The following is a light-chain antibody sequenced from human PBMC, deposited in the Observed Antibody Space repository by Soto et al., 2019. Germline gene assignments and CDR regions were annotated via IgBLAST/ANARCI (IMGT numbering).Light chain of an antibody. CDR1: SSNIGSTS. J-gene: IGLJ2*01. Sequence: QLVLTQPPSASGTPGQRVTISCSGSSSNIGSTSVNWYQQLPGTAPKLLIYSNNQRPSGVPDRFSGSQSGTSASLAVSGLQSEDEADYYCAAWDDSLNGVVFGGGTKLTVL. CDR2: SNN. V-gene: IGLV1-44*01. CDR3: AAWDDSLNGVV.